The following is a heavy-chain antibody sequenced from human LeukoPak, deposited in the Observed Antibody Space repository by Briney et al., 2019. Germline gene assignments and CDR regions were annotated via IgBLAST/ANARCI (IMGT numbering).Heavy chain of an antibody. V-gene: IGHV4-34*01. CDR2: INHTGST. Sequence: SETLSLTCAFSGGSFSKYYWSWIRQPPGKGPEWIGDINHTGSTKYNPSLKSRVTIAMDTPKNQFSLKLSSVTAADTAVYFCARALPFDYVWGSYRSDTKTTFDYWGQGTLVTASS. D-gene: IGHD3-16*02. CDR1: GGSFSKYY. J-gene: IGHJ4*02. CDR3: ARALPFDYVWGSYRSDTKTTFDY.